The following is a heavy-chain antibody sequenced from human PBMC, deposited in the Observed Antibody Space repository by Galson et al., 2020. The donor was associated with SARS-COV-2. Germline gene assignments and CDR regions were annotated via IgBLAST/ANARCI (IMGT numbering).Heavy chain of an antibody. CDR1: GFTFSSYG. J-gene: IGHJ4*02. V-gene: IGHV3-30*18. D-gene: IGHD2-2*01. Sequence: TGGSLRLSCAASGFTFSSYGMHWVRQAPGKGLEWVAVISYDGSNKYYADSVKGRFTISRDNSKNTLYLQMNSLRAEDTAVYYCAKDGGYCSSTSCFDYWGQGTLVTVSS. CDR3: AKDGGYCSSTSCFDY. CDR2: ISYDGSNK.